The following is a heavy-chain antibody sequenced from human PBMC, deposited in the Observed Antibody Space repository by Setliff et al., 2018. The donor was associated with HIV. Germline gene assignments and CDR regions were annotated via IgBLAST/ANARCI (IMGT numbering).Heavy chain of an antibody. V-gene: IGHV4-34*01. J-gene: IGHJ5*02. D-gene: IGHD6-19*01. Sequence: TSETLSLTCAVYGGPLSGHYWSWIRQPPGQGLEWIGETSHSGKTNYNPSLKSRVTISVDTSKNQFSLKLTSVTAADTAVYYCAKGSHSSGWPGNWFDPWGQGTLVTVSS. CDR3: AKGSHSSGWPGNWFDP. CDR1: GGPLSGHY. CDR2: TSHSGKT.